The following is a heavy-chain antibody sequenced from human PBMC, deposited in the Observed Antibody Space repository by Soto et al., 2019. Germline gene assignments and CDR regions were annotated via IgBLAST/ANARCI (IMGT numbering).Heavy chain of an antibody. J-gene: IGHJ4*02. Sequence: QVQLVQSGAEVKKPGSSVKVSCKASGGTFSSYSISWVRQAPGQGLEWMGRIIPIVGTANYAQKFQGRVTLTTDKSTSTVYMELSSLRSEDTAVYYCARAPDVLTGYLMPTLDSWGQGTPVTVSS. CDR2: IIPIVGTA. D-gene: IGHD3-9*01. CDR3: ARAPDVLTGYLMPTLDS. CDR1: GGTFSSYS. V-gene: IGHV1-69*08.